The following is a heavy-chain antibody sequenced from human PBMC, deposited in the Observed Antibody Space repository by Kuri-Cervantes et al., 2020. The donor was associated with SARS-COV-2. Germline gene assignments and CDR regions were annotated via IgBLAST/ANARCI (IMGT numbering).Heavy chain of an antibody. V-gene: IGHV5-51*01. CDR1: GYSFTSYW. Sequence: GGSLRLSCKGSGYSFTSYWIGWVRQMPGKGLEWMGIIYPGDSDTRYSPSFQGQVTISADKSISTACRQWSSLKASDTAMYYCASNYYGSGKWGQGTLVTVSS. D-gene: IGHD3-10*01. CDR2: IYPGDSDT. J-gene: IGHJ4*02. CDR3: ASNYYGSGK.